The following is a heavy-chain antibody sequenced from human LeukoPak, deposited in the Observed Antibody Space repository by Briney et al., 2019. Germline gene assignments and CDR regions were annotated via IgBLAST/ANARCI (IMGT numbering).Heavy chain of an antibody. Sequence: ASVKVSCKASGYTFTSYDINWVRQATGQGLEWMGWMNPNSGNTGYAQKLQGRVTMTTDTSTSTGYMELRSLRSDDTAVYYCARVDRVGASRGCDYWGQGTLVTVSS. D-gene: IGHD1-26*01. CDR1: GYTFTSYD. J-gene: IGHJ4*02. V-gene: IGHV1-8*01. CDR3: ARVDRVGASRGCDY. CDR2: MNPNSGNT.